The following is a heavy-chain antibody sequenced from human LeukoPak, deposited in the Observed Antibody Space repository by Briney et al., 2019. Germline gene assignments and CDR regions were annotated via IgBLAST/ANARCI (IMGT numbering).Heavy chain of an antibody. CDR3: ARDNMQRRDGYYYYYMDV. CDR1: GGSFSGYY. J-gene: IGHJ6*03. CDR2: INHSGST. D-gene: IGHD6-25*01. Sequence: SETLSLTCAVYGGSFSGYYWSWIRQPPGKELEWIGEINHSGSTNYNPSLKSRVTISVDRSKNQFSLKLSSVTAADTAVYYCARDNMQRRDGYYYYYMDVWGKGTTVTVSS. V-gene: IGHV4-34*01.